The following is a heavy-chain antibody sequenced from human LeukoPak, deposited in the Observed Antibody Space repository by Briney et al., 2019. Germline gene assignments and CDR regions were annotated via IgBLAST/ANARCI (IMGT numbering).Heavy chain of an antibody. D-gene: IGHD3-22*01. CDR3: ARAGQLYYDTTDKRRIYFDY. Sequence: GGSLRLSCAASGYTFSDYYMSWIRQAPGKGLEWVSYISSRSTYTNYADPVKGRFTISRDNAKNSLYLQMNSLRAEDTAVYYCARAGQLYYDTTDKRRIYFDYWGQGTLVTVSS. CDR2: ISSRSTYT. V-gene: IGHV3-11*05. J-gene: IGHJ4*02. CDR1: GYTFSDYY.